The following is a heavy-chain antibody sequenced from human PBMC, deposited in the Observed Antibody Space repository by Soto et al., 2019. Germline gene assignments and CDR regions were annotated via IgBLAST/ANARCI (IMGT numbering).Heavy chain of an antibody. V-gene: IGHV3-53*01. CDR3: TQLGAFDV. CDR2: MSSGGST. D-gene: IGHD3-16*01. J-gene: IGHJ3*01. Sequence: EVQLVESGGALIQPGGSLILSCAASGFTVSNNYISWVRQAPGKGLEWVSLMSSGGSTHYSNSVKGRFTISRDGSKNTVYLQMKSLRAEDTAVYYCTQLGAFDVWGQGTMVTVSS. CDR1: GFTVSNNY.